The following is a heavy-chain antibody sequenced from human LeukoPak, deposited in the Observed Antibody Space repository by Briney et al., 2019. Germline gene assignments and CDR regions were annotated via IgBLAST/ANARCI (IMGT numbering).Heavy chain of an antibody. J-gene: IGHJ6*03. V-gene: IGHV1-2*02. CDR3: ARGLDDYGSRYYYMDV. D-gene: IGHD4-17*01. CDR2: VNPNSGDT. CDR1: GYTFTDYY. Sequence: ASVKVSCKASGYTFTDYYIHWVRQAPGQGFEWVGWVNPNSGDTNYAQKFQGRVTMTRDTSINTAYMELSRLRSDDTAVYYCARGLDDYGSRYYYMDVWGKGTTVTISS.